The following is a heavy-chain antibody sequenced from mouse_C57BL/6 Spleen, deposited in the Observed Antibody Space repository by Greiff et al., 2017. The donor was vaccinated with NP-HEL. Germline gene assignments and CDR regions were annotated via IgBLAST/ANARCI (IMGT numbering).Heavy chain of an antibody. CDR1: GYSITSGYY. V-gene: IGHV3-6*01. CDR3: ARRHYYGSSYWYFDV. Sequence: VQLKESGPGLVKPSQSLSLTCSVTGYSITSGYYWNWIRQFPGNKLEWMGYISYDGSNNYNPSLKNRISITRDTSKNQFFLKLNSVTTEDTATYYCARRHYYGSSYWYFDVWGTGTTVTVSS. D-gene: IGHD1-1*01. CDR2: ISYDGSN. J-gene: IGHJ1*03.